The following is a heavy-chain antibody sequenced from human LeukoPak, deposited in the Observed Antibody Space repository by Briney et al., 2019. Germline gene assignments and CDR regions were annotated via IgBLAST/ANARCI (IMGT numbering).Heavy chain of an antibody. J-gene: IGHJ4*02. CDR3: ARGLFSSAAY. Sequence: GGSLRLSCAGSGFSLSSYWMNWVRQAPGKGLEWVANIKQDGSEKNYVDSVKGRFTISKDNAKNSVYLQMDNLRAEDTAVYYCARGLFSSAAYWGQGILVTVSS. CDR1: GFSLSSYW. D-gene: IGHD6-19*01. V-gene: IGHV3-7*03. CDR2: IKQDGSEK.